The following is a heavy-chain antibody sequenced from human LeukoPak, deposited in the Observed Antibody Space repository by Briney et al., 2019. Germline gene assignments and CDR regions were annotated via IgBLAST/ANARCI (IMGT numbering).Heavy chain of an antibody. D-gene: IGHD3-22*01. CDR2: ISGSGGST. CDR1: GFTFSSYA. V-gene: IGHV3-23*01. CDR3: AKASAMIVVVSKHFDY. J-gene: IGHJ4*02. Sequence: GGSLRLSCAASGFTFSSYAMSWVRQAPGKGLEWVSAISGSGGSTYYADSVKGRFTISRDNPKNTLYLQMNSLRAEDTAVYYCAKASAMIVVVSKHFDYWGQGTLVTVSS.